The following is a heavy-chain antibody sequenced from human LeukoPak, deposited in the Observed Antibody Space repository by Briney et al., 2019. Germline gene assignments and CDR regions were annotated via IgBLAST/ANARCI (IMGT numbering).Heavy chain of an antibody. D-gene: IGHD6-13*01. V-gene: IGHV3-21*01. Sequence: GGSLRLSCAASGFTFSSYSMNWVRQAPGKGLEWVSSISSSSSYIYYADSVKGRFTISRDNAKNSLYLQMNSLRAEDTAVYYCARNRAAAGPYYFDYWGQGTLVPVSS. CDR3: ARNRAAAGPYYFDY. CDR1: GFTFSSYS. J-gene: IGHJ4*02. CDR2: ISSSSSYI.